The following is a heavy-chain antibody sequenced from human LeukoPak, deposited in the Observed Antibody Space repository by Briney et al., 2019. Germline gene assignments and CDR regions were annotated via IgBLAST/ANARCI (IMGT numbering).Heavy chain of an antibody. CDR3: ARYRHQEYYDFWSGRKYFDY. J-gene: IGHJ4*02. Sequence: ASVKVSCKASGYTFTGYYMHWVRQAPGQGLEWMGWINPNSGGTNYAQKFQGRVTMTRDTSISTAYMELSRLRSDDTAVYYCARYRHQEYYDFWSGRKYFDYWGQGTLVTVSS. V-gene: IGHV1-2*02. CDR2: INPNSGGT. CDR1: GYTFTGYY. D-gene: IGHD3-3*01.